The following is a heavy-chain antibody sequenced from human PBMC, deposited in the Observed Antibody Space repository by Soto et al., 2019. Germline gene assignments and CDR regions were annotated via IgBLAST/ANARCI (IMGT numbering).Heavy chain of an antibody. CDR1: GGTFSSYA. Sequence: SVKVSCKASGGTFSSYAISWVRQAPGQGLEWMGGIIPIFGTANYAQKFQGRVTITADESTSTAYMELSSLRSEDTAVYYCASQGSYRSASPYYFDYWGQGTLVTVSS. CDR3: ASQGSYRSASPYYFDY. V-gene: IGHV1-69*13. J-gene: IGHJ4*02. CDR2: IIPIFGTA. D-gene: IGHD3-16*02.